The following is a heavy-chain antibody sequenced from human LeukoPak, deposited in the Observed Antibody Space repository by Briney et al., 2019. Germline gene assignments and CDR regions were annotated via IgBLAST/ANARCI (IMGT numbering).Heavy chain of an antibody. D-gene: IGHD3-22*01. CDR2: IIPIFGTA. J-gene: IGHJ4*02. V-gene: IGHV1-69*13. Sequence: GASVKVSCKASGGTFSSYAISWVRQAPGQGLEWMGGIIPIFGTANYAQKSQGRVTITADESTSTAYMELSSLRSEDTAVYYCARGDYYDSSGPSKFWGQGTLVTVSS. CDR1: GGTFSSYA. CDR3: ARGDYYDSSGPSKF.